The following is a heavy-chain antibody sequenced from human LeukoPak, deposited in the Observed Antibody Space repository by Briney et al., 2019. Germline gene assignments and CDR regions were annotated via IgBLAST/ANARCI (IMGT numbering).Heavy chain of an antibody. CDR3: AKDGKKWQEPLES. CDR1: GFTFSSYG. CDR2: ISYDGSNK. D-gene: IGHD1-14*01. J-gene: IGHJ4*02. V-gene: IGHV3-30*18. Sequence: GGSLRLSCAASGFTFSSYGMHWVRQAPGKGLEWVAVISYDGSNKFYPDSVKGRFTIPRDNSNLYLKMNSLRAEDTAVYYCAKDGKKWQEPLESWGQGTLVIVSS.